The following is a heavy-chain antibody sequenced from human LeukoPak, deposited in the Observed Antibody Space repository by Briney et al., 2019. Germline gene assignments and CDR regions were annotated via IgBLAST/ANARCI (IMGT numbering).Heavy chain of an antibody. V-gene: IGHV4-39*01. Sequence: PSETLSLTCSVSGGSIISSNYYWGWIRQPPGKGLEWIGSIYQSGSGSSYYNPSLKSRVTISGDTSKNQFFLRLSSVTAADTAVYHCASTLRFLPYRRFDYWGQGTLVTVPS. J-gene: IGHJ4*02. CDR1: GGSIISSNYY. CDR2: IYQSGSGSS. CDR3: ASTLRFLPYRRFDY. D-gene: IGHD3-3*01.